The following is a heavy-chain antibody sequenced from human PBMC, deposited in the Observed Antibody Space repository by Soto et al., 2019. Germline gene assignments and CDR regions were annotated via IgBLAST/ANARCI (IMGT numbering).Heavy chain of an antibody. V-gene: IGHV1-46*01. CDR2: INPSCGTA. Sequence: ASVKVSCKASGYAFTRYYMHWVRQAPGQGLEWMGIINPSCGTASYAQKFQGRVTMTADESTSTACMELSSLRSEDTAVYYCARAAAGYCSSTSCYGFDYWGQGTLVTVSS. CDR1: GYAFTRYY. D-gene: IGHD2-2*03. J-gene: IGHJ4*02. CDR3: ARAAAGYCSSTSCYGFDY.